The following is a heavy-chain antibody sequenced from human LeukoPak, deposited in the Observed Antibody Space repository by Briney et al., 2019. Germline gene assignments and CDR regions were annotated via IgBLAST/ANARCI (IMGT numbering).Heavy chain of an antibody. V-gene: IGHV3-66*01. CDR2: IYSGGST. D-gene: IGHD3-10*01. J-gene: IGHJ4*02. Sequence: PGGSLRLSCAASGFTVSSNYMSWVRQAPGKGLEWVSVIYSGGSTYYADSVKGRFTISRDNSKNTLYLQMNSLRAGDTAVYYCAKAGHYGSGSYYSDYWGRGTLVTVSP. CDR1: GFTVSSNY. CDR3: AKAGHYGSGSYYSDY.